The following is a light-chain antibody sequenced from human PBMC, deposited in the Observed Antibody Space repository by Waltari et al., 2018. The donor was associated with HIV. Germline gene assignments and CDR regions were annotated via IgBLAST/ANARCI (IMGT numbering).Light chain of an antibody. CDR2: EAA. V-gene: IGKV3-15*01. Sequence: EIVMTQSPPTVSVSPGQRVFPSCRASQRIRAKVSWYQQRPGQAPRLLIYEAATRPTGIPARFSGSGSGTEFTLTISSLQSEDFATYFCQQYDDGPRGITFGQGTMLEIK. CDR1: QRIRAK. CDR3: QQYDDGPRGIT. J-gene: IGKJ2*01.